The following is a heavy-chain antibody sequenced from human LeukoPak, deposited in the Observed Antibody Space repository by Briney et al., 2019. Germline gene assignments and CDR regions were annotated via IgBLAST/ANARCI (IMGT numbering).Heavy chain of an antibody. CDR3: ARGDIAAGGAPFDY. CDR1: GGSISSYY. D-gene: IGHD6-13*01. CDR2: IYHSGST. J-gene: IGHJ4*02. Sequence: SETLSLTCTVSGGSISSYYWSWIRQPPGKGLEWIGYIYHSGSTNYNPSLKSRVTISVDTSKNQFSLKLSSVTAADTAVYYCARGDIAAGGAPFDYWGQGTLVTVSS. V-gene: IGHV4-59*12.